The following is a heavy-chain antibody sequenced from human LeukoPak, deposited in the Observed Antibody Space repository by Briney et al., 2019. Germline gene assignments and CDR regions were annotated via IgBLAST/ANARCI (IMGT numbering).Heavy chain of an antibody. Sequence: SETLSLTCTVSGGSISSGSYYWSWIRQPAGKGLEWIGRIYTSGSTNYNPSLKSRVTISVDTSKNQFSLKLSSVTAADTAIYYCARAPRGLPNPYFDYWGQGTLVTVSS. J-gene: IGHJ4*02. CDR3: ARAPRGLPNPYFDY. CDR1: GGSISSGSYY. V-gene: IGHV4-61*02. CDR2: IYTSGST. D-gene: IGHD5-12*01.